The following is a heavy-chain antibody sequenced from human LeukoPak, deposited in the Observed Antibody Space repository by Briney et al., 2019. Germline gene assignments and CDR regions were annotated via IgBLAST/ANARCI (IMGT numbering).Heavy chain of an antibody. D-gene: IGHD5-24*01. V-gene: IGHV1-18*04. CDR2: ISAYNGNT. Sequence: ASVKVSCKASGYTFTGYYMHWVRQAPGQGLEWMGWISAYNGNTNYAQKLQGRVTMTTDTSTSTAYMELRSLRSDDTAVYYCARSAWLQYFDYWGQGTLVTVSS. CDR1: GYTFTGYY. CDR3: ARSAWLQYFDY. J-gene: IGHJ4*02.